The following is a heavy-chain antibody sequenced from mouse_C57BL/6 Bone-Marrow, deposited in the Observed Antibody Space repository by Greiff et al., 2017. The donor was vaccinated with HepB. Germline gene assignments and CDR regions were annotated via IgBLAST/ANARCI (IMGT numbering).Heavy chain of an antibody. Sequence: VQLQQPGAELVKPGASVKLSCKASGYTFTSYWMQWVKQRPGQGLEWIGEIDPSDSYTNYNQKFKGKATLTVDTSSSTAYMQLSSLTSEDSAVYYCARRGYSNYLYAMDYWGQGTSVTVSS. V-gene: IGHV1-50*01. J-gene: IGHJ4*01. CDR1: GYTFTSYW. CDR2: IDPSDSYT. D-gene: IGHD2-5*01. CDR3: ARRGYSNYLYAMDY.